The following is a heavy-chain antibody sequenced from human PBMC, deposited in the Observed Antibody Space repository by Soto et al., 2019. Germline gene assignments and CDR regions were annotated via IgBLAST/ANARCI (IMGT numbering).Heavy chain of an antibody. CDR1: GFTFSGYS. Sequence: PGGSLRLSCAASGFTFSGYSMNWVRQAPGKGLEWFSYISSGSSTIYYADSVKGRFTISRDNAKDSLYLQMNSLRDEDTAVYYCVRFEGATRSFDYWGHGTLVTVSS. CDR2: ISSGSSTI. J-gene: IGHJ4*01. CDR3: VRFEGATRSFDY. V-gene: IGHV3-48*02. D-gene: IGHD1-26*01.